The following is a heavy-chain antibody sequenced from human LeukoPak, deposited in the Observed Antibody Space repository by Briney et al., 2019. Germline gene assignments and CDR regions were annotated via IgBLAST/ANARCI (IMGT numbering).Heavy chain of an antibody. CDR3: AKSSLYCTSTSCSYYFDY. J-gene: IGHJ4*02. CDR2: IFYSGST. D-gene: IGHD2-2*01. Sequence: SETLSLTCTVSGGSISSYYWSWIRQPPGKGLEWIGYIFYSGSTKYNPSPKSRVTISVDTSKSQFSLKLSSVNAADTAVYYCAKSSLYCTSTSCSYYFDYWGQGTLVTVSS. CDR1: GGSISSYY. V-gene: IGHV4-59*01.